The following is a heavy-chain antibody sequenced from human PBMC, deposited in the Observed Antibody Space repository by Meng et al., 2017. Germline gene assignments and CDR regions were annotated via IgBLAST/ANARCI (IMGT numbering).Heavy chain of an antibody. CDR3: ARSPVGANAFDI. CDR2: IYYSGST. Sequence: LSCTVSGGSISSGGYYWSWIRQHPGKGLEWIGYIYYSGSTYYNPSLKSRVTISVDTSKNQFSLKLSTVTAADTAVYYCARSPVGANAFDIWGQGTMVTVSS. D-gene: IGHD1-26*01. CDR1: GGSISSGGYY. V-gene: IGHV4-31*02. J-gene: IGHJ3*02.